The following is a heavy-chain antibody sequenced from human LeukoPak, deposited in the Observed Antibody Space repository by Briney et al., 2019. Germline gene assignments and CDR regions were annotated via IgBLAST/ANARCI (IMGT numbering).Heavy chain of an antibody. V-gene: IGHV4-38-2*02. CDR2: IYHSGST. CDR3: ARSHGVTLATPFDY. J-gene: IGHJ4*02. CDR1: GYSISSGYY. Sequence: PSETLSLTCTVSGYSISSGYYWGWIRQPPGKGLEWIGSIYHSGSTYYNPSLKSRVTISVDTSKNQFSLKLDSVTAADTAVYYCARSHGVTLATPFDYWGQGTLATVSS. D-gene: IGHD2-15*01.